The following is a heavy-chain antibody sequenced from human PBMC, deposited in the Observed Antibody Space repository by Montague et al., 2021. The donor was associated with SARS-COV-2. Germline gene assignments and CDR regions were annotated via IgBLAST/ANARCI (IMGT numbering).Heavy chain of an antibody. V-gene: IGHV3-30-3*01. J-gene: IGHJ6*02. CDR1: GFTFSSYA. CDR3: ARDGGWFGELYLRGSGYYYYGMDV. Sequence: SLRLSCAASGFTFSSYAMHWVRQAPGKGLEWVAVISYDGSNKYYADSVKGRFTISRDNSKNTLYLQMNSLRAEDTAVYYCARDGGWFGELYLRGSGYYYYGMDVWGQGTTVTVSS. CDR2: ISYDGSNK. D-gene: IGHD3-10*01.